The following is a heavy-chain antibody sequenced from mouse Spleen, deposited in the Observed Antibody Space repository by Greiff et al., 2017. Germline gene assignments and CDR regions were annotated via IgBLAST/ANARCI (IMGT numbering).Heavy chain of an antibody. J-gene: IGHJ1*01. CDR3: ARRGYYRYPAFDV. D-gene: IGHD2-14*01. CDR1: GYTFTDYY. Sequence: EVQLQQSGPELVKPGASVKISCKASGYTFTDYYMNWVKQSHGKSLEWIGDINPNNGGTSYNQKFKGKATLTVDKSSSTAYMELRSLTSEDSAVYYCARRGYYRYPAFDVWGAGTTVTVSS. V-gene: IGHV1-26*01. CDR2: INPNNGGT.